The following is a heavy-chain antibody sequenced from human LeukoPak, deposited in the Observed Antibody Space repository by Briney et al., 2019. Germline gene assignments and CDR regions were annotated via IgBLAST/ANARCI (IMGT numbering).Heavy chain of an antibody. V-gene: IGHV3-7*03. Sequence: GGSLRLSCAASGFTFSTSAMSWARQAPGKGLEWVASINHNGNVNYYVDSVKGRFTISRDNAKNSLYLQMSNLRAEDTAVYFCARGGGLDVWGQGATVTVSS. J-gene: IGHJ6*02. CDR1: GFTFSTSA. CDR3: ARGGGLDV. D-gene: IGHD3-16*01. CDR2: INHNGNVN.